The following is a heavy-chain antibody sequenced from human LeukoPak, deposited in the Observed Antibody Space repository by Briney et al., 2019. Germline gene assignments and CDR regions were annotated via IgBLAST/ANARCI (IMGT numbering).Heavy chain of an antibody. CDR2: IIPILGIA. Sequence: EASVKVSCKASGGTFSSYAISWVRQAPGQGLEWMGRIIPILGIANYAQKFQGRVTITADKSTSTAYMELSSLRSEDTAVYYCARVAGYSYAFGYWGQGTLVTVSS. J-gene: IGHJ4*02. CDR1: GGTFSSYA. D-gene: IGHD5-18*01. CDR3: ARVAGYSYAFGY. V-gene: IGHV1-69*04.